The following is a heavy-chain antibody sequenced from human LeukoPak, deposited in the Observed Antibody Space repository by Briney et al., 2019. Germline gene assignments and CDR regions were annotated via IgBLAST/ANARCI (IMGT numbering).Heavy chain of an antibody. CDR3: ARLLSYDILTDHYYKYYMDV. CDR2: ISHGGIP. D-gene: IGHD3-9*01. J-gene: IGHJ6*03. V-gene: IGHV4-39*01. Sequence: SETLSLTCTVSGGSIKSENYFWGWIRQPPGKGLELIGSISHGGIPFYNPSLKSRVSMSVDTSKNQFALKVTSVTATDAGVYFCARLLSYDILTDHYYKYYMDVWGEGTTVTVSS. CDR1: GGSIKSENYF.